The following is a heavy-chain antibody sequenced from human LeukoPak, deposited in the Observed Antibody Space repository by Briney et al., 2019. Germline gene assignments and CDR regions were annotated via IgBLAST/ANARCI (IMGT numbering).Heavy chain of an antibody. D-gene: IGHD3-10*01. CDR2: IYYSGST. V-gene: IGHV4-31*03. J-gene: IGHJ6*02. Sequence: SETLFLTCTVSGGSISSGGYYWSWIRQHPGKGLEWIGYIYYSGSTYYNPSLKSRVTTSVDTSKNQFSLKLGSVTAADTAVYYCARDLGFGDPNYYGMDVWAKGPRSPSP. CDR1: GGSISSGGYY. CDR3: ARDLGFGDPNYYGMDV.